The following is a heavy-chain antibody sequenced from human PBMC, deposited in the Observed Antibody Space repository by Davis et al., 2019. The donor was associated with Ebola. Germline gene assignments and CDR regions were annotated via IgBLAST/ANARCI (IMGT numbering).Heavy chain of an antibody. CDR1: GFTFSGSA. Sequence: GGSLRLSCAASGFTFSGSAIHWVRQASGKGLKWLGHIRSKANSYATAYAASVKGRFTISRDDSKNTAYLQMNSLKTEDTAVYYCTSPPGYVTGTTSSSYYYYMDVWGKGTTVTVSS. CDR3: TSPPGYVTGTTSSSYYYYMDV. V-gene: IGHV3-73*01. D-gene: IGHD1-14*01. CDR2: IRSKANSYAT. J-gene: IGHJ6*03.